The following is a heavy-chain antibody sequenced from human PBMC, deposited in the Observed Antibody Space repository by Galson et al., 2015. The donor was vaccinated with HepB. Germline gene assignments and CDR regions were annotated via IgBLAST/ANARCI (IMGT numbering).Heavy chain of an antibody. D-gene: IGHD2-21*02. Sequence: SLRLSCAASGFTFSGFGMHWVRQAPGKGLQWVALIWADGSKQHYADSVKGRFTIARDNAKNTMWLQMNSLRAEDTAVYYCATTKFGSGVYWTFDIWGQGTLVTVSS. CDR3: ATTKFGSGVYWTFDI. V-gene: IGHV3-33*03. CDR1: GFTFSGFG. J-gene: IGHJ3*02. CDR2: IWADGSKQ.